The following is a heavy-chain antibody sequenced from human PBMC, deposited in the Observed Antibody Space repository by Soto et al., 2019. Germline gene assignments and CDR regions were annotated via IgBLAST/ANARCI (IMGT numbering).Heavy chain of an antibody. CDR2: MQHTGNT. J-gene: IGHJ5*02. CDR1: GASIRSYH. Sequence: PSETLSLTCAVSGASIRSYHWSWIRQPDGKGLEWIGRMQHTGNTNYNPSLKSRVTLSVDTSKNQISLKMTSVTAADTAVYFCAKDVSSRRWFDPWGQGILVTVSS. D-gene: IGHD3-16*01. V-gene: IGHV4-4*07. CDR3: AKDVSSRRWFDP.